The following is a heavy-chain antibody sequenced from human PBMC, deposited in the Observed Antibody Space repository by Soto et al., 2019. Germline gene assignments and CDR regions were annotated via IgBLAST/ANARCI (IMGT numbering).Heavy chain of an antibody. Sequence: SDSLPLTTTVSGSSLIRDLYHWARLRQDPGKGLEWIGNIYYSGSTYYNPSLKSRVTISVDTSKKQFSLKLSSVTAADTAVYYCARHYSRGYFDYWGQGTLVTVSS. CDR3: ARHYSRGYFDY. CDR2: IYYSGST. J-gene: IGHJ4*02. CDR1: GSSLIRDLYH. V-gene: IGHV4-39*01. D-gene: IGHD1-26*01.